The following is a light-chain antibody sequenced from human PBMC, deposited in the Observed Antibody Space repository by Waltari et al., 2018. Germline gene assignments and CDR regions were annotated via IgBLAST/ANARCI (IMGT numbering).Light chain of an antibody. CDR3: CSYAGSYTLI. V-gene: IGLV2-11*01. CDR1: SGDVGGYNF. CDR2: DVN. J-gene: IGLJ2*01. Sequence: QSALTQPRSVSGSPGQSVTISCTGTSGDVGGYNFVSWYQHHPGKAPNVLIYDVNERPSGVPDGFSGSKSGNTASLTISGLQPEDEADYYCCSYAGSYTLIFGGGTKLTVL.